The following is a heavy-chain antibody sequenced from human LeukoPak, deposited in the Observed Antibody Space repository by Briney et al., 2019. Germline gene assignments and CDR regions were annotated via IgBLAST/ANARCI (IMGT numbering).Heavy chain of an antibody. Sequence: GASVKVSCKASGYTFTSYHIHWVRQAPGQGLEWMGIVNPSGGATRYAQKFQGRVTMTRDTSTSTFYMELSSLRSEDTAVYYCARQTVNRFDPWGQGTLVTASS. V-gene: IGHV1-46*01. CDR1: GYTFTSYH. CDR2: VNPSGGAT. CDR3: ARQTVNRFDP. J-gene: IGHJ5*02.